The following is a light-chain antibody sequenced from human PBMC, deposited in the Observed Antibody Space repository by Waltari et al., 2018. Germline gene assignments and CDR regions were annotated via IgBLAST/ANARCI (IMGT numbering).Light chain of an antibody. CDR2: GAS. CDR1: QSVSST. J-gene: IGKJ1*01. CDR3: QQYNNWPRT. Sequence: EIVMTQSPATLSVSPGERATLSCRASQSVSSTLAWYQQKPGQAPRLLIYGASTGATVIPARFSGSGFGTVFTLTISSLQSEDFAVYYCQQYNNWPRTFGQVTKVEIK. V-gene: IGKV3-15*01.